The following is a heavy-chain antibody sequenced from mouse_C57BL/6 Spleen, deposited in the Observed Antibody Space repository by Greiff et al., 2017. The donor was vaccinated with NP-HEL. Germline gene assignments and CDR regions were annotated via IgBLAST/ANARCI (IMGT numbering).Heavy chain of an antibody. CDR1: CYTFTRYW. Sequence: QVQLQQPGAELVMPGASVKLSCKASCYTFTRYWLPWVKQRPGPGLEWIGEIDPSDSYTNYNQKFKGKSTLTVDKSSSTAYMQLSSLTSEDSAVYYCARGGGEPMDYWGQGTSVTVSS. D-gene: IGHD1-1*02. CDR2: IDPSDSYT. CDR3: ARGGGEPMDY. J-gene: IGHJ4*01. V-gene: IGHV1-69*01.